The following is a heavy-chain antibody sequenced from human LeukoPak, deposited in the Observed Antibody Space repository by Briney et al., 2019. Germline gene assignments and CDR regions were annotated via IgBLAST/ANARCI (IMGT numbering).Heavy chain of an antibody. CDR2: IYPGDSDT. CDR1: GYSFTSYW. D-gene: IGHD3-10*01. J-gene: IGHJ6*03. Sequence: PGESLKISCKGPGYSFTSYWIGWVRQMPGKGLEWMGIIYPGDSDTRYSPSFQGQVTISADKSISTAYLQWSGRKASDTAMYYCARHGSGSYYRPPYYYYMDVWGKGTTVTISS. V-gene: IGHV5-51*01. CDR3: ARHGSGSYYRPPYYYYMDV.